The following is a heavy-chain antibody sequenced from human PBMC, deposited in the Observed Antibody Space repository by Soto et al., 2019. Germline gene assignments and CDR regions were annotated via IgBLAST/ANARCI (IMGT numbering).Heavy chain of an antibody. CDR1: GDSVSNNRAA. CDR3: QGYAYDYNFV. V-gene: IGHV6-1*01. CDR2: TFYRSKWYN. J-gene: IGHJ4*02. D-gene: IGHD2-2*01. Sequence: SQTLSLTCAISGDSVSNNRAAWNWIRQSPSRGLEWLGRTFYRSKWYNDYAVSVKSRISINPDTSKNQFSLQLNSVTPEDTAVYYCQGYAYDYNFVWGQGTLVTVSS.